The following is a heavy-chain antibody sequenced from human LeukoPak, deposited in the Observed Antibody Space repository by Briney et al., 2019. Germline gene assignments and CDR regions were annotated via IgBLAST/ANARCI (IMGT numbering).Heavy chain of an antibody. CDR1: GGSISSGGYY. CDR3: ARDPTFGYSSS. V-gene: IGHV4-31*03. J-gene: IGHJ4*02. D-gene: IGHD6-13*01. CDR2: IYYSGST. Sequence: SETLSLTCTVSGGSISSGGYYWSWIRQHPGKGLEWIGYIYYSGSTYYNPSLKGRVTISVDTSKNQFSLKLSSVTAADTAVYYCARDPTFGYSSSWGQGTLVTVSS.